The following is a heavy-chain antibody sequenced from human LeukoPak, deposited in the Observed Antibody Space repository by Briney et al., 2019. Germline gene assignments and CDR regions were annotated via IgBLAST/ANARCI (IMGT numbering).Heavy chain of an antibody. CDR2: INHSGST. J-gene: IGHJ4*02. CDR1: GGSFSGYY. V-gene: IGHV4-34*01. D-gene: IGHD6-6*01. Sequence: SETLSPTCAVYGGSFSGYYWSWIRQPPGKGLEWIGEINHSGSTNCNPSLKSRVTISVDTSKNQFSLKLSSVTAADTAVYYCARGRRAARPPYYFDYWGQGTLVTVSS. CDR3: ARGRRAARPPYYFDY.